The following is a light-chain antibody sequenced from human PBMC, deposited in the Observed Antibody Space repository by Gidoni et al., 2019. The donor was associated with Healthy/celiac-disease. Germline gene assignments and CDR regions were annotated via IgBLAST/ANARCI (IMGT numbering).Light chain of an antibody. CDR1: QGIRND. J-gene: IGKJ1*01. V-gene: IGKV1-6*01. CDR3: LQDYNYTWT. Sequence: AIQMTQSPSSLSASVGDRVTITCRAIQGIRNDLGWYQQKPGKAPKLLIYAASSLQSGVPSRFSGSGSGTDFTLTISSLQPEDFATYYCLQDYNYTWTFGQGTKVEIK. CDR2: AAS.